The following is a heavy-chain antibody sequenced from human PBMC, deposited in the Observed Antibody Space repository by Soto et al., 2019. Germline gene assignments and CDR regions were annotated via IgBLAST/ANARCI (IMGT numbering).Heavy chain of an antibody. CDR1: GGSISSSSYY. CDR2: IYYSGST. V-gene: IGHV4-39*01. CDR3: ASWAFAGDWLDP. Sequence: PSETLSLTCTVSGGSISSSSYYWGWIRQPPGKGLEWIGSIYYSGSTYYNPSLKSRVTISVDTSKNQFSLKLSSVTAADTAVYYCASWAFAGDWLDPCGQGTLVTVYS. J-gene: IGHJ5*02. D-gene: IGHD7-27*01.